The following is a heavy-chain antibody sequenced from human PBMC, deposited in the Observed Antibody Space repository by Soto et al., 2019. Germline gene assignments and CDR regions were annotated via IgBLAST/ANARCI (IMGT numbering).Heavy chain of an antibody. CDR1: GFTFSSYG. CDR2: ISYDGSNK. D-gene: IGHD6-19*01. Sequence: PGGSLRLSCAASGFTFSSYGMHWVRQAPGKGLEWVAVISYDGSNKYYADSVKGRFTISRDNSKNTLYLQMNSLRAEDTAVYYCAKSLLGLVPDYWGQGTLVTVSS. CDR3: AKSLLGLVPDY. V-gene: IGHV3-30*18. J-gene: IGHJ4*02.